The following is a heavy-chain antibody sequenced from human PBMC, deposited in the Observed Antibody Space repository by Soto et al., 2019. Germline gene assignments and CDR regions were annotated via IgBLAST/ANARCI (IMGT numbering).Heavy chain of an antibody. J-gene: IGHJ4*02. CDR3: AKSGWLQSLLDY. CDR1: GFTFSSYA. CDR2: ISGSGGST. V-gene: IGHV3-23*01. Sequence: GGSLRLSCAASGFTFSSYAMSWVRQAPGKGLEWVSAISGSGGSTYYADSVKGRFTISRDNSKNTLYLQMNGLRAEDTAVYYCAKSGWLQSLLDYWGQGTLVTVSS. D-gene: IGHD5-12*01.